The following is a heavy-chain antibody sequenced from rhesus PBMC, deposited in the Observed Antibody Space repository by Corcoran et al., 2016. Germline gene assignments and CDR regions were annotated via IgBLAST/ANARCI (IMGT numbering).Heavy chain of an antibody. J-gene: IGHJ4*01. D-gene: IGHD4-23*01. CDR3: ASEYSNYASY. CDR1: GCSISSSY. V-gene: IGHV4-169*02. CDR2: IYGSGSST. Sequence: QLQLQESGPGLVKPSETLSVTCAVAGCSISSSYWSWIRQAPGKGLEWFGYIYGSGSSTNYNPSLKSRITLSVATSKNQLSLKLSSVTAADTAVYYCASEYSNYASYWGQGVLVTVSS.